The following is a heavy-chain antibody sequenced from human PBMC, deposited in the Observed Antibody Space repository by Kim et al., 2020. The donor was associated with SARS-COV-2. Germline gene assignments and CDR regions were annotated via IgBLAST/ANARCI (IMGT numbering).Heavy chain of an antibody. CDR1: GGSFSGYY. CDR3: ARVYPSFAAFDY. Sequence: SETLSLTCAVYGGSFSGYYWSWIRQPPGKGLEWIGEINHSGSTNYNPSLKSRVTISVDTSKNQFSLKLSSVTAADTAVYYCARVYPSFAAFDYWGQGTLVTVSS. J-gene: IGHJ4*02. CDR2: INHSGST. D-gene: IGHD2-2*01. V-gene: IGHV4-34*01.